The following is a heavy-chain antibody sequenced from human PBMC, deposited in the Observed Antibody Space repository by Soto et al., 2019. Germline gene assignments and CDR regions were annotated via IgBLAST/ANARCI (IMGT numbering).Heavy chain of an antibody. V-gene: IGHV3-74*01. CDR2: MNSDGSSI. CDR1: GFTFSSYW. CDR3: AREIATTGIYYFDY. Sequence: GGSLRLSCAASGFTFSSYWMHWVRQAPGKGLVWVSRMNSDGSSITYADSVKGRFTISRDSAKNTMYLQVHSLRAEDTAVYYCAREIATTGIYYFDYWGQGTLVTVSS. D-gene: IGHD6-13*01. J-gene: IGHJ4*02.